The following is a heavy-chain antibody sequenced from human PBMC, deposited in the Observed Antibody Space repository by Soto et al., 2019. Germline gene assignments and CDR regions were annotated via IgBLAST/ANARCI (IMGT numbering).Heavy chain of an antibody. CDR2: ISAYSGST. CDR3: ASDIVCSYGYCYNDF. J-gene: IGHJ4*02. CDR1: GYSFGTYG. Sequence: QLVQSGPQVKKPGASVRVSCKASGYSFGTYGLSWVRQAPGQGLEWMGWISAYSGSTSYAQNFQDRVTLTTDTTTSTGYLELSSLRSDVTAIYSCASDIVCSYGYCYNDFWGQGTLVTVSS. V-gene: IGHV1-18*01. D-gene: IGHD5-18*01.